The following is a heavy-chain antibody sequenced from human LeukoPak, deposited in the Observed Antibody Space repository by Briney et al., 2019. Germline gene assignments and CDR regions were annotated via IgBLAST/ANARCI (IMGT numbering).Heavy chain of an antibody. D-gene: IGHD3-3*01. Sequence: GGSLRLSRAASGFTFSSYSMHWVRQAPGKGLEWVSVIYSGGSTYYADSVKGRFTISRDNSKNTLYLQMNSLRAEDTAVYYCARGGDFWSDNAFDIWGQGTMVTVSS. CDR1: GFTFSSYS. CDR2: IYSGGST. CDR3: ARGGDFWSDNAFDI. J-gene: IGHJ3*02. V-gene: IGHV3-53*01.